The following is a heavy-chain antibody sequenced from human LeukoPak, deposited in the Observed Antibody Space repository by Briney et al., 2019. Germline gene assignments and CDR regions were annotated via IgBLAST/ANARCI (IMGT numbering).Heavy chain of an antibody. CDR3: ARTYHSKTSVYPESAFDI. D-gene: IGHD3-22*01. Sequence: SETLSLTCTVSGGSISISTYYWGWIRQPPGKGLEWIGNIYYSESSYYSPSLKSRVSISVDTPKNQFSLNLTSVTAADTAVYYCARTYHSKTSVYPESAFDIWGQGTMVIVTS. V-gene: IGHV4-39*01. CDR2: IYYSESS. CDR1: GGSISISTYY. J-gene: IGHJ3*02.